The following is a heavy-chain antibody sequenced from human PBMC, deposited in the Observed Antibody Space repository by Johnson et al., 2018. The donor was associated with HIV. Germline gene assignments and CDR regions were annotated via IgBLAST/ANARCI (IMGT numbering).Heavy chain of an antibody. CDR2: INTNGNST. CDR1: GFTFRSYA. D-gene: IGHD1-1*01. V-gene: IGHV3-64*01. Sequence: VQLVESGGGLVQPGGSLRLSCATSGFTFRSYAMHWVRQAPGRGLEHVSGINTNGNSTHYANSVKGRFTISRDNSKNTLYLQMNSLRAEDTAVYYCASSSLRNEGGWGAFDVWGQGTMVTVSS. CDR3: ASSSLRNEGGWGAFDV. J-gene: IGHJ3*01.